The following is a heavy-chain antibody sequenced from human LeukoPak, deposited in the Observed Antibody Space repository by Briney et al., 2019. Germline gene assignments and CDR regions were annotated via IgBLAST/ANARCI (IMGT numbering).Heavy chain of an antibody. J-gene: IGHJ4*02. Sequence: PGGSLRLSCATAGFTFTGRWMSWVRQAPGKGLEWVAIIEGDGSEKFYVDSVKGRFTVSRDDAESSLHLQMSSLRDEDTAIYYCAKDVLEKWGQGTLVSVSS. CDR1: GFTFTGRW. V-gene: IGHV3-7*01. CDR2: IEGDGSEK. CDR3: AKDVLEK. D-gene: IGHD3-3*01.